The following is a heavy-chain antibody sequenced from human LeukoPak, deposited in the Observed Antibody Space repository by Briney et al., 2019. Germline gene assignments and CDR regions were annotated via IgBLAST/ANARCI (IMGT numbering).Heavy chain of an antibody. V-gene: IGHV4-59*08. CDR3: ARSYASGRSDLDS. CDR1: GGSIDNYY. CDR2: IYYSGST. D-gene: IGHD3-10*01. J-gene: IGHJ4*02. Sequence: SETLSLTCTVSGGSIDNYYWSWIRQPPGKGLEWIGYIYYSGSTNYNPSLKSRVTISVDTSKNQFSLKLNSVTAADTAVYYCARSYASGRSDLDSWGQGTLVTVSS.